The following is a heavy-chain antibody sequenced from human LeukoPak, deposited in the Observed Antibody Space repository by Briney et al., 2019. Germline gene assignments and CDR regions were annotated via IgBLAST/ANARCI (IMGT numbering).Heavy chain of an antibody. CDR1: GGTFSSYA. CDR3: ARSIYCSGGSCYGDFDY. D-gene: IGHD2-15*01. CDR2: ISAYNGNT. J-gene: IGHJ4*02. V-gene: IGHV1-18*01. Sequence: ASVKVSCKASGGTFSSYAISWVRQAPGQGLEWVGWISAYNGNTNYAQKLQGRVTMTTDTSTSTAYMELRSLRSDDTAVYYCARSIYCSGGSCYGDFDYWGQGTLVTVSS.